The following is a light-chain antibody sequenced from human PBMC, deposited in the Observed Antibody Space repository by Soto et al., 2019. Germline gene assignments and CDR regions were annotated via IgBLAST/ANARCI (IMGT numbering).Light chain of an antibody. J-gene: IGLJ1*01. CDR3: AAWDASLNGYV. CDR2: NSY. CDR1: SSNIGSKT. V-gene: IGLV1-44*01. Sequence: QSVLNPPPSASGTPGHRVTISCSGSSSNIGSKTVNWYQQLPGTVPKLLIYNSYQRPSGVPDRFSGSKSGTSASLAISGLQSEDEADYYCAAWDASLNGYVFGAGTKVTVL.